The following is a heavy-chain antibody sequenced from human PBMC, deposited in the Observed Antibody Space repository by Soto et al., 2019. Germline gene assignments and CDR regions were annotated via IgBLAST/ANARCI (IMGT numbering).Heavy chain of an antibody. J-gene: IGHJ5*02. CDR3: ARSVFP. V-gene: IGHV4-31*02. CDR2: AFYSGST. Sequence: TGEAFYSGSTYYNPSLKSRVTISVDTSKNQFSLKLSSVTAADTAIYYCARSVFPWGQGILVTVSS.